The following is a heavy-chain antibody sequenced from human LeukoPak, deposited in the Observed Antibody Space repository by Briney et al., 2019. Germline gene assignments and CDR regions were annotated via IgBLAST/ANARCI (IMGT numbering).Heavy chain of an antibody. Sequence: SETLSLTCTVSGGSISSYYWSWIRQPAGKGLEWIGRIYTSGSTNYNPSLKSRVTISVDTSKNQFSLKLSSVTAADTAVYYCARLQGLAAAGDGWFDPWGQGTLVTVSS. J-gene: IGHJ5*02. CDR1: GGSISSYY. CDR3: ARLQGLAAAGDGWFDP. D-gene: IGHD6-13*01. V-gene: IGHV4-4*07. CDR2: IYTSGST.